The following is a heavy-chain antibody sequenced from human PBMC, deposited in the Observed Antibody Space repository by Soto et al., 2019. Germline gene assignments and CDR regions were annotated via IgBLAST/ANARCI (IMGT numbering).Heavy chain of an antibody. D-gene: IGHD6-13*01. CDR3: ASLQRIAAAGRMGY. CDR2: IYSGGST. CDR1: GFTVSSNY. J-gene: IGHJ4*02. Sequence: EVQLVESGGGLVQPGGSLRLSCAASGFTVSSNYMSWVRQAPGKGLEWVSVIYSGGSTYYADSVKGGLPISRDNPKNTLSLQWNSLRAEETGVYYVASLQRIAAAGRMGYWGKGTLVTVSS. V-gene: IGHV3-66*01.